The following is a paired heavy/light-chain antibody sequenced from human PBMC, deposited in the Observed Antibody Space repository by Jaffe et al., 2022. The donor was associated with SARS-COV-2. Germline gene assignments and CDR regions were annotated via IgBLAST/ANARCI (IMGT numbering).Heavy chain of an antibody. D-gene: IGHD4-17*01. J-gene: IGHJ2*01. CDR2: ISGDGGST. CDR1: GFTFYDYA. CDR3: AKDIGGMTTVTDWHFDL. V-gene: IGHV3-43*02. Sequence: EVQLVESGGGVVQPGGSLRLSCAASGFTFYDYAMHWVRQVPGKGLEWVSLISGDGGSTYYADSVKGRFTISRDNSKNSLYLQMNSLRTEDTALYYCAKDIGGMTTVTDWHFDLWGRGTLVTVSS.
Light chain of an antibody. V-gene: IGKV3-15*01. CDR1: QTVSSN. J-gene: IGKJ1*01. Sequence: EIVMTQSPATLSVSPGERATLSCRASQTVSSNLAWYQQKRGQAPRLLIYGASTRATGIPARFSGSGSGTEFTLTISSLQSEDFAVYYCQQYNNWPTTFGQGTKVEIK. CDR3: QQYNNWPTT. CDR2: GAS.